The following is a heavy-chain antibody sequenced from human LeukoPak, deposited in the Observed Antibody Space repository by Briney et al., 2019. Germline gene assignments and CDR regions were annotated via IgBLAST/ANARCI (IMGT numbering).Heavy chain of an antibody. CDR1: GGSFSGYY. V-gene: IGHV4-34*01. CDR3: ARDLGGTGAGYNWFDP. Sequence: SETLSLTCAVYGGSFSGYYWSWIRQPPGKGLEWIGEINHSGSTNYNPSLKSRVTISVDTSKNQFSLKLSSVTAADTAVYYCARDLGGTGAGYNWFDPWGQGTLVTVSS. D-gene: IGHD7-27*01. CDR2: INHSGST. J-gene: IGHJ5*02.